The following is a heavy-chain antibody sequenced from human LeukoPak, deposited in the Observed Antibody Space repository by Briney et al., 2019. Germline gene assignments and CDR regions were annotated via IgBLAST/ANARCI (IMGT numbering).Heavy chain of an antibody. V-gene: IGHV4-59*01. D-gene: IGHD3-22*01. J-gene: IGHJ3*02. CDR1: GGSISSYY. CDR2: IYYSGST. Sequence: SVTLSLTCTVSGGSISSYYWSWIRQPPGKGLEWIGYIYYSGSTNYNPSLKSRVTISVDTSKNQFSLKPSSVTAADTAVYYCARALHYYDSSGHAFDIWGQGTMVTVSS. CDR3: ARALHYYDSSGHAFDI.